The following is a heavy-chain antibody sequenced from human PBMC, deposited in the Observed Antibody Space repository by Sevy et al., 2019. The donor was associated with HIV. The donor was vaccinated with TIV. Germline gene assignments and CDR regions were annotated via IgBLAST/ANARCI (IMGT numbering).Heavy chain of an antibody. V-gene: IGHV3-21*01. CDR2: ISSISSYI. CDR1: GFTFSDYN. CDR3: ARETSSFGEGIYYGMDV. D-gene: IGHD3-10*01. J-gene: IGHJ6*02. Sequence: GGSLRLSCAASGFTFSDYNMNWVRQAPGKGLEWVSSISSISSYIYYADSVKGRFTISRENAKNSLYLQMNSLRAEDTAVYYCARETSSFGEGIYYGMDVWGQGTTVTVSS.